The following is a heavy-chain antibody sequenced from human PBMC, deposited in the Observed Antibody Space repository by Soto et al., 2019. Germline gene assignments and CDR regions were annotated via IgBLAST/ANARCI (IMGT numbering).Heavy chain of an antibody. V-gene: IGHV4-34*01. CDR3: AYSGYRPPDMDV. D-gene: IGHD5-12*01. CDR1: GGSFSSYY. Sequence: SETLSLTCAVSGGSFSSYYWSWIRQPPGKGLEWIGEINHSGSTNYNPSLKSRVTISVDTSKHQFSLRLSSVTAAYTAVYYCAYSGYRPPDMDVWGKGTTVTVSS. J-gene: IGHJ6*03. CDR2: INHSGST.